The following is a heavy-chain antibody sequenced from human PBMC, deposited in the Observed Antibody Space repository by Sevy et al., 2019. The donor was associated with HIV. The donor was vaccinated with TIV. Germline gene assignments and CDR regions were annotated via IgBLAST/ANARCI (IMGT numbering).Heavy chain of an antibody. CDR2: ISSDGSYQ. CDR1: GFTFSSYP. J-gene: IGHJ6*02. D-gene: IGHD6-19*01. V-gene: IGHV3-30*04. Sequence: GGSLRLSCATSGFTFSSYPMHWVRQAPGKGLEWVAIISSDGSYQYYADSVKGRFTISRDNSKSTVFLHLNSLRGEDTAMYYCARSSLAVAGSYGLDVWGHGTTVTVSS. CDR3: ARSSLAVAGSYGLDV.